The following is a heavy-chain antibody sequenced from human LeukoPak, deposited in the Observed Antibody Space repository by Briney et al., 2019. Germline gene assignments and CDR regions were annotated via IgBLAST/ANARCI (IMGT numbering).Heavy chain of an antibody. CDR1: GFTFDDYA. CDR2: ISWNSGTR. D-gene: IGHD6-13*01. CDR3: AKDINSSPGRGTYYFDY. J-gene: IGHJ4*02. Sequence: GGSLRLSCAASGFTFDDYAMHWARQAPGKGLEWVSGISWNSGTRGYADSVKGRFTISRDNAKTSLYLQMNSLRAEDTALYYCAKDINSSPGRGTYYFDYWGQGTLVTVSS. V-gene: IGHV3-9*01.